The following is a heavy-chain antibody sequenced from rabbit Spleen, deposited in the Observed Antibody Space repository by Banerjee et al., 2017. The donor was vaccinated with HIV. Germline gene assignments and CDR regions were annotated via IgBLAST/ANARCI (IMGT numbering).Heavy chain of an antibody. CDR2: IAGSSSGFT. CDR3: ARDTSSSFSSYGMDL. J-gene: IGHJ6*01. Sequence: QSLEESGGDLVKPGASLTLTCTASGVSFSSNHYMCWVRQAPGKGLEWIACIAGSSSGFTYSATWAKGRFTCSKTSSTTVTLQMTSLTAADTATYFCARDTSSSFSSYGMDLWGPGTLVTVS. CDR1: GVSFSSNHY. V-gene: IGHV1S40*01. D-gene: IGHD1-1*01.